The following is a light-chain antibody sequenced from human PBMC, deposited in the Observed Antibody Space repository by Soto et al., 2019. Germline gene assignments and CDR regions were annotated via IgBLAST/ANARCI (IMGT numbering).Light chain of an antibody. CDR3: QQYDFLVT. Sequence: DVQMTQSPSSLSASVGDRVTITCQASQDINNYLNWYQQKPGKAPKLLIYDASNLERGVPTRFTGSGSRKHFIFTISSLQPEDIATYFCQQYDFLVTFGQGTRLE. CDR2: DAS. CDR1: QDINNY. J-gene: IGKJ5*01. V-gene: IGKV1-33*01.